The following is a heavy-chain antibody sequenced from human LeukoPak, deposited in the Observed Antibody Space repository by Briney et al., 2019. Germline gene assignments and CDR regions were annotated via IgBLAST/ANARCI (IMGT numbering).Heavy chain of an antibody. CDR1: GGTFSSYA. CDR2: IIPILGIA. CDR3: ARDPYGSGSHGYFDY. D-gene: IGHD3-10*01. V-gene: IGHV1-69*04. Sequence: ASVKVSCKASGGTFSSYAISWVRQAPGQGLEWMGRIIPILGIANYAQKFQGRVTITADKSTSTAYMELSSLRSEDTAVYYCARDPYGSGSHGYFDYWGQGTLVTVSS. J-gene: IGHJ4*02.